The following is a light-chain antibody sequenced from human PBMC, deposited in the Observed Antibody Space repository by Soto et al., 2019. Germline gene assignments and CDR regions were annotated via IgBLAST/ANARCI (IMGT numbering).Light chain of an antibody. CDR1: QSVRSKF. J-gene: IGKJ5*01. Sequence: EIVLSQSPGAMSLSPGARVALSGRPAQSVRSKFLDWYLQKPGQAPKLLMYVASSRATGVPDRFSGTGSGTDFTLTISRVEPEDFAVYYCLQYGSSPYTFGLGTRVEIK. V-gene: IGKV3-20*01. CDR3: LQYGSSPYT. CDR2: VAS.